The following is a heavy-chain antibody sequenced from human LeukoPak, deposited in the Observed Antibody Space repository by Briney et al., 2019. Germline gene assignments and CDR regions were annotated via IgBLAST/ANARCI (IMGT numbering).Heavy chain of an antibody. D-gene: IGHD3-22*01. V-gene: IGHV4-59*01. J-gene: IGHJ4*02. CDR1: VASTSSSY. CDR2: IYHTGST. Sequence: SETLYLTCTVSVASTSSSYWSWIRQSPGKGLEWIGYIYHTGSTNYNPSLESRVTISVDRSKNQFSLKLTSVTAADTAVYYCARGYFDSRGYSNPFDYWGQGALVTVSS. CDR3: ARGYFDSRGYSNPFDY.